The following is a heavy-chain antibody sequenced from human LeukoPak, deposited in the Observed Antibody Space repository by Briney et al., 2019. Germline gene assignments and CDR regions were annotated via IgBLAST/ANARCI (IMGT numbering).Heavy chain of an antibody. V-gene: IGHV4-39*06. J-gene: IGHJ5*02. Sequence: SETLSLTCTVSGGSISSSSCYWGWIRQPPGKGLEWIGSIYYSGSTYYNPSLKSRVTISVDTSKNQFPLKLSSVTAADTAVYYCAREGAARNWFDPWGQGTLVTVSS. CDR3: AREGAARNWFDP. CDR2: IYYSGST. CDR1: GGSISSSSCY. D-gene: IGHD6-6*01.